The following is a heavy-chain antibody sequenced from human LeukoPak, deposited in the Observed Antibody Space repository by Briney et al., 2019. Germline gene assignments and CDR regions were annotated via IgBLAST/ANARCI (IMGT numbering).Heavy chain of an antibody. J-gene: IGHJ4*02. CDR3: ARGQGGNYYLNYFDY. V-gene: IGHV4-59*01. CDR1: GGSFSTYY. Sequence: SETLSLTCTVTGGSFSTYYWSWIRQPPGKGLEWIGHFYYSGSTNYNPSLKSRVSISVDTSRNQFSLKLTPVTAADTAVYYCARGQGGNYYLNYFDYWGQGALVTVSS. CDR2: FYYSGST. D-gene: IGHD1-26*01.